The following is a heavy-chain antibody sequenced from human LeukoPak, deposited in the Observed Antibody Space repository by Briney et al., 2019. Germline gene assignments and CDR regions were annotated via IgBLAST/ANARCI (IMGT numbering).Heavy chain of an antibody. CDR2: IYGGGIT. CDR3: ARGYSSGCADF. J-gene: IGHJ4*02. V-gene: IGHV3-53*01. CDR1: GFTVSTSY. Sequence: PGGSLRLSCAASGFTVSTSYMNWVRQAPGKGLEWVSVIYGGGITYYADSVKGRFTISRDNSKNTLYLQMNSLRAENTAVYFCARGYSSGCADFWGQGTLVTVSS. D-gene: IGHD6-25*01.